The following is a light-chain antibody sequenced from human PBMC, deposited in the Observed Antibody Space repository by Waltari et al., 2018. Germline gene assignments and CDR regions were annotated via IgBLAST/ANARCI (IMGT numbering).Light chain of an antibody. CDR2: SNI. J-gene: IGLJ3*02. V-gene: IGLV1-44*01. Sequence: QSVLTQPPSVSGTPGQRVTISCSGRRSNIGPNLLTLYHQIPGAAPNLLIHSNIQRPSGVPDRVSGSKSGTSASLAISGLQSEDEADYYCAAWDDSLNGWVFGGGTKLTVL. CDR3: AAWDDSLNGWV. CDR1: RSNIGPNL.